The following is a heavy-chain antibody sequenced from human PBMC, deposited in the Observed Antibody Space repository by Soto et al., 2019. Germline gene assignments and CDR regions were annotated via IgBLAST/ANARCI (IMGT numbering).Heavy chain of an antibody. CDR2: IYYSGTT. D-gene: IGHD4-17*01. CDR3: ASPRALNDFSDYTDYYYLDY. Sequence: QLHLQESGPGLVKPSETLSLTCTVSGGSIDSNLYYWSWIRQPPGKPLEWIGTIYYSGTTVFNPSLQSRVTISVDTSKHQFSLKLSPVPAADTAVYFFASPRALNDFSDYTDYYYLDYWGQGTLVTVSS. J-gene: IGHJ4*02. CDR1: GGSIDSNLYY. V-gene: IGHV4-39*01.